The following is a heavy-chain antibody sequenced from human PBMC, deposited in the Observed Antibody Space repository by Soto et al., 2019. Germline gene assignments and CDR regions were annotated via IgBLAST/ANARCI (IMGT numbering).Heavy chain of an antibody. CDR2: INAGNGNT. CDR1: GYTFTSYA. J-gene: IGHJ4*02. CDR3: ARGGYSSGWYPALFDY. V-gene: IGHV1-3*01. Sequence: ASVKVSCKASGYTFTSYAMHWVRQAPGQRLEWMGWINAGNGNTKYSQKFQGRVTITRDTSAGTAYMELSSLRSEDTAVYYCARGGYSSGWYPALFDYWGQGTLVTVSS. D-gene: IGHD6-19*01.